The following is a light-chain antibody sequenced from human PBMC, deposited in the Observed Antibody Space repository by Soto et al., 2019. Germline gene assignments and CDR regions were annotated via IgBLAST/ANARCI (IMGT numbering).Light chain of an antibody. V-gene: IGKV3-20*01. CDR1: QSVSSNY. Sequence: EIVLTQSPGTLSLSPGERATLSCRASQSVSSNYLAWYQQTPGQAPRLLIYGASSRATGIPDRFSGSGSGTDFTLTISRLEPEDVAVYYCQYYSSSAYTFGQGTTLEIK. J-gene: IGKJ2*01. CDR2: GAS. CDR3: QYYSSSAYT.